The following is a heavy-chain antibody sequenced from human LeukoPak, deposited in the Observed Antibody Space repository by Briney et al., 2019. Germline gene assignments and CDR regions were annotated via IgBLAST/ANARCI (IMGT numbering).Heavy chain of an antibody. D-gene: IGHD3-10*01. J-gene: IGHJ5*02. CDR2: IDGNGRTT. CDR1: GFTFSSYW. Sequence: GGSLRLSCAASGFTFSSYWMHWVRQAPGRGLVRISHIDGNGRTTNCGDSVRGRFTVSRDNAKNTLYLQMNSLRAEDTAVYYCARDVPRTSGPWGQGTLVTVSS. V-gene: IGHV3-74*01. CDR3: ARDVPRTSGP.